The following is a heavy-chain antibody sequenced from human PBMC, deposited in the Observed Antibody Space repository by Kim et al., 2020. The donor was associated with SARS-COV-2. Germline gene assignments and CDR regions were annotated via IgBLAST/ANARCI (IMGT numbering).Heavy chain of an antibody. CDR1: GFTFSSYS. Sequence: GGSLRLSCAASGFTFSSYSMNWVRQAPGKGLEWVSSISSSSSYIYYADSVKGRFTISRDNAKNSLYLQMNSLRAEDTAVYYCARKLRGYSYGYSDYWGPGTLGSVSS. V-gene: IGHV3-21*01. CDR3: ARKLRGYSYGYSDY. J-gene: IGHJ4*02. D-gene: IGHD5-18*01. CDR2: ISSSSSYI.